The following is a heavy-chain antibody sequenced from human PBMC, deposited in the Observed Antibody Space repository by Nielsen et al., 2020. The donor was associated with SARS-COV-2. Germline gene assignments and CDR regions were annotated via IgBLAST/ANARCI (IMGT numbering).Heavy chain of an antibody. CDR2: ISAYNGNT. CDR1: GYTFTSYG. D-gene: IGHD2-8*01. CDR3: AREVFRSFDY. V-gene: IGHV1-18*01. J-gene: IGHJ4*02. Sequence: ASVKVSCKASGYTFTSYGISWVRQAPGQGLGWMGWISAYNGNTNYAQKLQGRVTITRDTSASTAYMELSSLRSEDTAVYYCAREVFRSFDYWGQGTLVTVSS.